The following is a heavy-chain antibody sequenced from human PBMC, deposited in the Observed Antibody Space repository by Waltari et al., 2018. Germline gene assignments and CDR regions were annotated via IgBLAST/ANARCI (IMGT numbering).Heavy chain of an antibody. CDR1: GFTFDDYA. V-gene: IGHV3-9*01. CDR3: AKASAWFGEFLLDYFVY. J-gene: IGHJ4*02. D-gene: IGHD3-10*01. CDR2: ISWKSGGI. Sequence: EVQLVESGGGLVQPGRSLGLSCAASGFTFDDYALHWVRQAPGKGLEGVSGISWKSGGIGYADSVKGRFTISGDNAKNTLYLQMNSLRAEDTALYYCAKASAWFGEFLLDYFVYWGQGTRVTVSS.